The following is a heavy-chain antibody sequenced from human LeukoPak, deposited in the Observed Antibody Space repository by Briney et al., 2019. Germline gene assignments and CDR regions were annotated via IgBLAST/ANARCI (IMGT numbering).Heavy chain of an antibody. CDR1: GGSFSGYY. J-gene: IGHJ4*02. CDR3: ARGQWFRAF. D-gene: IGHD3-10*01. V-gene: IGHV4-34*01. CDR2: INHSGST. Sequence: SSETLSLTCAVYGGSFSGYYWSWIRQPPGKGLEWIGEINHSGSTNYNPSLKSRVTISVDTSKNQFSLKMNSVTAADTAVYYCARGQWFRAFWSRGTPVTVSS.